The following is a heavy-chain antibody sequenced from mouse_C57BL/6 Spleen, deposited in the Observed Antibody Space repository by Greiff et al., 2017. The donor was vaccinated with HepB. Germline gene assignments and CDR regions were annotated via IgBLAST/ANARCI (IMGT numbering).Heavy chain of an antibody. Sequence: QVQLQQSGAELARPGASVKLSCKASGYTFTSYGISWVKQRTGQGLEWIGEIYPRSGNTYYNEKFKGKATLTADKSSSTAYMELRSLTSEDSAVYFCARCPPPGIYDGYYFDYWGQGTTLTVSS. CDR1: GYTFTSYG. D-gene: IGHD2-3*01. CDR2: IYPRSGNT. V-gene: IGHV1-81*01. J-gene: IGHJ2*01. CDR3: ARCPPPGIYDGYYFDY.